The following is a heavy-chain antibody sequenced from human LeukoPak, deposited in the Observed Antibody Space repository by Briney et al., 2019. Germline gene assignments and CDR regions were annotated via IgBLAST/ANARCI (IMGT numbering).Heavy chain of an antibody. CDR1: GYTFTSYG. Sequence: ASVKVSCKASGYTFTSYGISWVRQAPGPGLGWMGWICAYNGNTNYAQKLQGRVTMTTDTSTRTVYMELRSLRSDDTAVYYCARVNYYDNSGRGAFDIWGRGTMVTVSS. V-gene: IGHV1-18*01. CDR2: ICAYNGNT. CDR3: ARVNYYDNSGRGAFDI. D-gene: IGHD3-22*01. J-gene: IGHJ3*02.